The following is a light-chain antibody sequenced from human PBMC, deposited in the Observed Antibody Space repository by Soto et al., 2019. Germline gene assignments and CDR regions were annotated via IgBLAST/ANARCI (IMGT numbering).Light chain of an antibody. Sequence: SSLSASVGDRVTITCRASQSISSYLNWYQQKPGKVPKVLIYAASNLQSGVPSRFSGSGSGTEFTLSIRSLQPEDFATYCCQQRNSTPITFGQGTRLEIK. CDR3: QQRNSTPIT. CDR2: AAS. J-gene: IGKJ5*01. CDR1: QSISSY. V-gene: IGKV1-39*01.